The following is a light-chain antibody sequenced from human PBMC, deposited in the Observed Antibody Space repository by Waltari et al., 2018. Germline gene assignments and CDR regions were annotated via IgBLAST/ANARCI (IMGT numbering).Light chain of an antibody. V-gene: IGKV6-21*01. CDR2: YAS. CDR3: QQSRSFPLT. CDR1: QDISTS. J-gene: IGKJ4*01. Sequence: EIVLTQSPDFQSVTPKEKVTITCRASQDISTSLHWYQQKPDQSPKLLIKYASESFSGVPSRFSGSGSGTHFTLIINSLEAEDAATYYCQQSRSFPLTFGGGTKVEIK.